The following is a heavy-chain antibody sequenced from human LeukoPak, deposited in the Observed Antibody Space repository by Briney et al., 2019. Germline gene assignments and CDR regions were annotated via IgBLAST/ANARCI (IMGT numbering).Heavy chain of an antibody. CDR2: IYPGDSDS. J-gene: IGHJ4*02. CDR3: ARSCRDGYRDFDY. V-gene: IGHV5-51*01. Sequence: GESLKISCKGSVYSFTSYWIGWVRQMSGKGLEWMGIIYPGDSDSRYSPSFQGQVTISADKSISTAYLQWSSLKASDTAMYYCARSCRDGYRDFDYWGQGTLVTVSS. D-gene: IGHD5-24*01. CDR1: VYSFTSYW.